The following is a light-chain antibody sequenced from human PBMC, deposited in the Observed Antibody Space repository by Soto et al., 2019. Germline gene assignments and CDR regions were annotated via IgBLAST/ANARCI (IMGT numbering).Light chain of an antibody. CDR1: QSISSY. Sequence: DIQMTQSPPCLSASGGDRVTIPCRASQSISSYLNWYQQKPGKAPKLLIYAASSLQSGVPSRFSGSGSGTDFTLTISSLQPEDFATYYCQQSYSTPWSFGQGTEVDI. CDR3: QQSYSTPWS. V-gene: IGKV1-39*01. J-gene: IGKJ1*01. CDR2: AAS.